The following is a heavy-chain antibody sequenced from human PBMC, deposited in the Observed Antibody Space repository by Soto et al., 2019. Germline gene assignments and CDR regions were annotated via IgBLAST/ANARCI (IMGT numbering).Heavy chain of an antibody. D-gene: IGHD7-27*01. J-gene: IGHJ4*02. CDR3: ALALGPTTGLDY. CDR2: IYNTGST. V-gene: IGHV4-31*03. Sequence: QVQLQESGPGLVKPLQTLSLTCSVSGASISSGHYYWTWIRQHPGKGLEWIGSIYNTGSTSYNPSLTSRRSISVDTSENHFSLRLFSVTVADTAVYYCALALGPTTGLDYWGQGSLVTVSS. CDR1: GASISSGHYY.